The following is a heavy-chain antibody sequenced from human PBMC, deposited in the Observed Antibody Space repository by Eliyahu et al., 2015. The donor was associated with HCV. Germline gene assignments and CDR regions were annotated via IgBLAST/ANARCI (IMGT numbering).Heavy chain of an antibody. J-gene: IGHJ4*02. CDR1: GFTFSSHD. CDR2: ISGSGVST. Sequence: EVELLESGGGLVQPGGSLRLSCXASGFTFSSHDXRWVRXAPGKGLEWVSVISGSGVSTHYADSVKGRFTISRDNSNNTLGLQMNSLTAEDTAVYYCAKSWDDCSGGTCYSDFFDSWGQGTLVTVSS. V-gene: IGHV3-23*01. CDR3: AKSWDDCSGGTCYSDFFDS. D-gene: IGHD2-15*01.